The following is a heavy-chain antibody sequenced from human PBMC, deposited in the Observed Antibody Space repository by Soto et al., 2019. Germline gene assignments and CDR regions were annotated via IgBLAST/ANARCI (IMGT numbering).Heavy chain of an antibody. CDR2: IKEDGSEK. J-gene: IGHJ4*02. Sequence: EVHLVESGGGLVQPGGSLRLSCAASGFTFSDYWMSWVRQAPGKGLEWVANIKEDGSEKFYVDSVKGRFSISRDNARNSLYLQMNSLRAEDTAVYYCARDTYVVLDNWGQGTLVTVSS. V-gene: IGHV3-7*01. D-gene: IGHD3-10*02. CDR1: GFTFSDYW. CDR3: ARDTYVVLDN.